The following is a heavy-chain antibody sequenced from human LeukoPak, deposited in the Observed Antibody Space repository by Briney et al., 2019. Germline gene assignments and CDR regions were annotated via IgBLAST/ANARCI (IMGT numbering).Heavy chain of an antibody. Sequence: PSETLSLTCTVSGYSISSGYYWGWIRQPPGKGLEWIGSIYHSGSTYYNPSLKSRATISVDTSKNQFSLNLSSVTAADTAVYYCVRAPSNYDILTGYYSLYYFDYWGQGTLVTVSS. CDR2: IYHSGST. CDR1: GYSISSGYY. J-gene: IGHJ4*02. D-gene: IGHD3-9*01. CDR3: VRAPSNYDILTGYYSLYYFDY. V-gene: IGHV4-38-2*02.